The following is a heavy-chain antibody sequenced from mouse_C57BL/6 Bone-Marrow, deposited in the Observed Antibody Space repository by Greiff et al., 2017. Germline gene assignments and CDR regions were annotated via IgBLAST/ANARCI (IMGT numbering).Heavy chain of an antibody. D-gene: IGHD2-14*01. CDR1: GFNIKDTY. Sequence: EVQLQQSGAELVKPGASVKLSCTASGFNIKDTYMHWVRQRPDQGLEWIGRIDPANGKTKYDPRFQGKATVTSDTSTNTANLQLSSLTSEDTAVYYCALDRYANNYVMDYWGQGTSVTVSS. J-gene: IGHJ4*01. CDR2: IDPANGKT. V-gene: IGHV14-3*02. CDR3: ALDRYANNYVMDY.